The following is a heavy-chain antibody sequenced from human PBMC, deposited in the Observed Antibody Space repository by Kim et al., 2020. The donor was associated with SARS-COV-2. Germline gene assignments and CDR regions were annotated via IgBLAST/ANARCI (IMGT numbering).Heavy chain of an antibody. CDR1: GDSISNGDFY. J-gene: IGHJ4*02. Sequence: SETLSLTCTVSGDSISNGDFYWSWIRQYPGKALEWIGYMHSSGSTYYNPSLKSRVSISIQTSKSQFSLRLTSVTVADTAVYYCARFGDYVWGSYPHWGQGTLVTVSS. V-gene: IGHV4-31*03. CDR3: ARFGDYVWGSYPH. CDR2: MHSSGST. D-gene: IGHD3-16*02.